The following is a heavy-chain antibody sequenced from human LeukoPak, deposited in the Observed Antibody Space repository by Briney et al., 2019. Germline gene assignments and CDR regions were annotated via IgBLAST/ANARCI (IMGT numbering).Heavy chain of an antibody. CDR3: ARRSETTVNPGGFDY. J-gene: IGHJ4*02. CDR1: GGSISNYY. V-gene: IGHV4-59*01. Sequence: RASETLSLTCTVSGGSISNYYWSWIRQPAGKGLEWIGYIYYSGSTNYNPSLKSRVTISVDTSKNQFSLKLSSVTAADTAVYYCARRSETTVNPGGFDYWGQGTLVTVSS. CDR2: IYYSGST. D-gene: IGHD4-17*01.